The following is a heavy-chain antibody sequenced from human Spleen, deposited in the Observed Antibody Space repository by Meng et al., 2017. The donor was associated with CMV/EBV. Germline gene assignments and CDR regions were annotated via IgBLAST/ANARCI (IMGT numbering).Heavy chain of an antibody. CDR2: INPSGGST. D-gene: IGHD2-2*02. CDR1: GYTFTSYY. V-gene: IGHV1-46*01. CDR3: ARGDCSSTSCYRVGWFDP. J-gene: IGHJ5*02. Sequence: SVKVSCKASGYTFTSYYMHWVRQAPGQGLEWMGIINPSGGSTSYAQKFQGRVTMTRDTSTSTVYMELSSLRSEDTAVYYCARGDCSSTSCYRVGWFDPWGQGTLVTVSS.